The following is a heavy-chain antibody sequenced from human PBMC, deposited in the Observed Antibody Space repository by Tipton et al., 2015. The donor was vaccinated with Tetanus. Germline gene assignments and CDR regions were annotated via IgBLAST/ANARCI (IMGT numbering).Heavy chain of an antibody. J-gene: IGHJ5*02. Sequence: TLSLTCAVYGGSFSGFYWSWIRQPPGRGLEWIGEINHSGRANYNPSLKSRFTISIGTSNNQFSLKLNSVTAADSAVYYCARGRQRLVPAGFDLWGQGTLVTVSS. CDR1: GGSFSGFY. V-gene: IGHV4-34*01. CDR3: ARGRQRLVPAGFDL. CDR2: INHSGRA. D-gene: IGHD6-13*01.